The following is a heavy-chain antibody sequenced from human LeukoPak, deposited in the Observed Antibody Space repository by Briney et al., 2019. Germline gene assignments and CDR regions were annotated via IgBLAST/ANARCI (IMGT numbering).Heavy chain of an antibody. CDR2: IYYSGST. CDR3: ARGMDYAFDI. V-gene: IGHV4-30-4*07. J-gene: IGHJ3*02. D-gene: IGHD3/OR15-3a*01. Sequence: SQTLSLTCAVSGGSISSGGYSWSWIRQPPGKGLEWIGYIYYSGSTYYNPSLKSRVTISVDMSKNQFSLKLSSVTAADTAVYYCARGMDYAFDIWGQGTMVTVSS. CDR1: GGSISSGGYS.